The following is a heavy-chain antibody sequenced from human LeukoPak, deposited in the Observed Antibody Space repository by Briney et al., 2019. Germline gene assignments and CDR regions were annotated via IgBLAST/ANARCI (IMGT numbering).Heavy chain of an antibody. V-gene: IGHV3-30*18. CDR2: ISYDGSNK. Sequence: GRSLRLSCAASGFTFSSYGMHWVRQAPGKGLEWVAVISYDGSNKYYADSVKGRFTISRDNSKNTLYLQMNSLRAEDTAVYYCAKDQGGYGSGSYSLDYWGQGTLVTVSS. J-gene: IGHJ4*02. CDR1: GFTFSSYG. D-gene: IGHD3-10*01. CDR3: AKDQGGYGSGSYSLDY.